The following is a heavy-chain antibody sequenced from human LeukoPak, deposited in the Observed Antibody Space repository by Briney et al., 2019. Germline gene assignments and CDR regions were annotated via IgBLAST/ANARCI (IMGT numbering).Heavy chain of an antibody. V-gene: IGHV1-18*01. J-gene: IGHJ6*02. CDR1: GYTFTSDG. D-gene: IGHD3-22*01. CDR2: IGTYKGNT. Sequence: ASVKVSCKTSGYTFTSDGISWVRQAPGQGLEWMGWIGTYKGNTNYAQMFQGRVTMTTDASTSTAYMELKNLRSDDTAMYYCARTPGMVVVKTFYCMDVWGQGTTVTVSS. CDR3: ARTPGMVVVKTFYCMDV.